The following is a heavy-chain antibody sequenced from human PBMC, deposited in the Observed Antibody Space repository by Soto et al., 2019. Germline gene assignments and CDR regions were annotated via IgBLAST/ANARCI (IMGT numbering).Heavy chain of an antibody. Sequence: PSETLSLTCNVSGASLSRYYWSWIRQPPGKGLEWIGRIYATGDTDYNPSLKSRISMSGDMSKKQFSLTLRSVTAEDTAIYYCVRDGTKNLRDRFAPWGRGILVTVSS. V-gene: IGHV4-4*07. CDR3: VRDGTKNLRDRFAP. D-gene: IGHD1-26*01. J-gene: IGHJ5*02. CDR2: IYATGDT. CDR1: GASLSRYY.